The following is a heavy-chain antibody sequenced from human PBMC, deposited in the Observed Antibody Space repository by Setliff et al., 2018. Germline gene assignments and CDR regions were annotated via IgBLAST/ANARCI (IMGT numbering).Heavy chain of an antibody. CDR1: GDSISGYH. CDR3: ARRRRAASGGTNYFDF. J-gene: IGHJ4*02. D-gene: IGHD2-15*01. V-gene: IGHV4-59*08. Sequence: SETLSLTCSVSGDSISGYHWSWIRQSPGKGLEWIGYISDSGSTKYNPSLKSRVTISVDTSKNQFSLKLTSVTAADTAVYYCARRRRAASGGTNYFDFWGQGTLVTVSS. CDR2: ISDSGST.